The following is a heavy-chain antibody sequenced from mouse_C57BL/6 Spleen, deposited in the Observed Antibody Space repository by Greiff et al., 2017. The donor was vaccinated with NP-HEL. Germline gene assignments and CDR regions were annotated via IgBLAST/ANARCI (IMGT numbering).Heavy chain of an antibody. D-gene: IGHD4-1*01. CDR2: IRNKANGYTT. V-gene: IGHV7-3*01. CDR3: ARYDWERPMDY. Sequence: EVQRVESGGGLVQPGGSLSLSCAASGFTFTDYYMSWVRQPPGKALEWLGFIRNKANGYTTEYSASVKGRFTISRDNSQSILYLQMNALRAEDSATYYCARYDWERPMDYWGQGTSVTVSS. J-gene: IGHJ4*01. CDR1: GFTFTDYY.